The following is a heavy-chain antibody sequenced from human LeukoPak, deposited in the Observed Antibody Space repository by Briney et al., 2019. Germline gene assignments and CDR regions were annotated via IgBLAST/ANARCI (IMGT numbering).Heavy chain of an antibody. V-gene: IGHV3-21*01. CDR2: ITSSSSYI. CDR1: GFTFSRYN. J-gene: IGHJ6*04. D-gene: IGHD3-10*02. CDR3: AELGITMIGGV. Sequence: GGSLRLSCAASGFTFSRYNMNWVRQAPGKGPEWVSSITSSSSYIYYADSVKGRFTISRGNAKNSLYLQMNSLRAEDTAVYYCAELGITMIGGVWGKGTTVTISS.